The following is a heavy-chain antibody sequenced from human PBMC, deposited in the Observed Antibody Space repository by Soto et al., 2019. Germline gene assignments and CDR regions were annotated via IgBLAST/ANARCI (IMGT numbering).Heavy chain of an antibody. CDR2: IIPIFGTA. CDR3: APHLTGGGLDY. D-gene: IGHD6-19*01. Sequence: QVQLVQSGAEVKKPGSSVKVSCKASGGTFSSYAISWVRQAPGQGLEWMGGIIPIFGTANDAQKFQGRVTITWDDSTSSGYSELGSLRSEGRGVCHCAPHLTGGGLDYWGQGTVVSVSS. J-gene: IGHJ4*02. V-gene: IGHV1-69*05. CDR1: GGTFSSYA.